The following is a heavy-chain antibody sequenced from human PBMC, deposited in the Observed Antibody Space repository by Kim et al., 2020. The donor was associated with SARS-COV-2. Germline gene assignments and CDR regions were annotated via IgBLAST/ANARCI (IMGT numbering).Heavy chain of an antibody. V-gene: IGHV4-59*09. J-gene: IGHJ4*02. Sequence: YNPYLKSRVTISVDTSKNQFSLKLSYVTAADTAVYYCARGAIAATGGPRYWGQGTLVTVSS. CDR3: ARGAIAATGGPRY. D-gene: IGHD6-13*01.